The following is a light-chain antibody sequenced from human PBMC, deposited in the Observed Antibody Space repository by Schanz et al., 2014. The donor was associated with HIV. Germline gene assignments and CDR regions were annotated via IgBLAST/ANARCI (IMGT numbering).Light chain of an antibody. CDR2: EGS. Sequence: QSALTQPASVSGSPGQSITISCTGTSSDVGSYNLPSWYQQHPGKAPKLMIYEGSKRPSGVSNRFPGSKSGNTASLTISGLQAEDEADYYCSSYAGSNNFVFGGGTKLTVL. J-gene: IGLJ2*01. CDR3: SSYAGSNNFV. V-gene: IGLV2-23*03. CDR1: SSDVGSYNL.